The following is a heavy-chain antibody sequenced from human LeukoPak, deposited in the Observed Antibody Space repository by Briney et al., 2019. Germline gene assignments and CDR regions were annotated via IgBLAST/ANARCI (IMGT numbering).Heavy chain of an antibody. Sequence: PSETLSLTCAVYGGSFSGYYWSWIRQPPGKGLEWIGEINHSGSTNYNPSLKSRVTISVDTSKSQFSLKLSSATAADTAVYYCARRAYSGFDWWGQGTLVTVAS. D-gene: IGHD1-26*01. CDR3: ARRAYSGFDW. V-gene: IGHV4-34*01. CDR1: GGSFSGYY. J-gene: IGHJ4*02. CDR2: INHSGST.